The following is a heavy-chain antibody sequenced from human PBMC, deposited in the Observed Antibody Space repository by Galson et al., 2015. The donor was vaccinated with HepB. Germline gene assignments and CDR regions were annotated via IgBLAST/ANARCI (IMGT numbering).Heavy chain of an antibody. D-gene: IGHD5-12*01. CDR3: VPNIVATISFDS. V-gene: IGHV3-64D*06. CDR2: VSSDGGTT. J-gene: IGHJ4*02. CDR1: GFTFGHYA. Sequence: SLRLSCAASGFTFGHYAIHWVRQAPGKGLEYVSAVSSDGGTTYYADSVKGRFTISRDNSKNTLYLQMNSLRTEDTAVYYCVPNIVATISFDSRGQGTLVTVSS.